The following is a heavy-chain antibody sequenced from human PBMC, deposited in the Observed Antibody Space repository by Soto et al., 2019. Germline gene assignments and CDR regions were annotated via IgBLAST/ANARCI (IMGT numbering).Heavy chain of an antibody. D-gene: IGHD1-7*01. V-gene: IGHV1-2*02. CDR3: ARCNWNYGSLLY. CDR2: INPNSGGT. J-gene: IGHJ4*02. CDR1: GYTFTGYY. Sequence: ASVKVSCKASGYTFTGYYMHWVRQAPGQGLEWMGWINPNSGGTNYAQKFQGRVTMTRDTSISTAYMELSRLRSDDTAVYYCARCNWNYGSLLYWGQGTLVTVSS.